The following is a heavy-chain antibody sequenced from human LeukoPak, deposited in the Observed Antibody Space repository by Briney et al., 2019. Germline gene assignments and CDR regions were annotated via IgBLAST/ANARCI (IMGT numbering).Heavy chain of an antibody. V-gene: IGHV3-21*01. CDR3: ARGSYGIPGGLGAFDI. J-gene: IGHJ3*02. D-gene: IGHD3-16*01. CDR2: ISSSSSYI. CDR1: GFTFSSYG. Sequence: GGSLRLSCAASGFTFSSYGMSWVRQAPGKGLEWVSSISSSSSYIYYAESVKGRFTISRDNAKNSLYLQMNSLRGEDTAVYYCARGSYGIPGGLGAFDIWGQGTMVTVSS.